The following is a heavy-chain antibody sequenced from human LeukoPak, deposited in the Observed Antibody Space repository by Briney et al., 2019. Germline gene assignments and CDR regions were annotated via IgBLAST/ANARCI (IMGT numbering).Heavy chain of an antibody. J-gene: IGHJ5*02. Sequence: PSETLSLTCTVSGDSISSSTYYWGWIRQPPGKGVEWIGSIHYSGSTYYSPSLKSRVTISVDTSKNQFSLTLSSMTAADTAVFYCATLESAAAGNRWFDPWGQGILVTVSS. CDR3: ATLESAAAGNRWFDP. D-gene: IGHD6-13*01. V-gene: IGHV4-39*07. CDR1: GDSISSSTYY. CDR2: IHYSGST.